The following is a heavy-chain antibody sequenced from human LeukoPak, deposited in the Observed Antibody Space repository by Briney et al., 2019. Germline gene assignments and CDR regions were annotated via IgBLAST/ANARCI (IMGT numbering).Heavy chain of an antibody. CDR2: ISTSKGNT. V-gene: IGHV1-18*01. J-gene: IGHJ3*02. Sequence: ASVKVSCKASGYTFTSYGITWVRRAPGQGLEWMGWISTSKGNTIYAQKYQGRVTLTTDKSTSTAYMELRSLRSDDTAVYYCARDKQYAFDIWGQGTMVTVSS. CDR1: GYTFTSYG. D-gene: IGHD6-19*01. CDR3: ARDKQYAFDI.